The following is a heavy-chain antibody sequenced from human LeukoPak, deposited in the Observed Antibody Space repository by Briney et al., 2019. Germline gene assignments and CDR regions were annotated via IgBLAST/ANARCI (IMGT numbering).Heavy chain of an antibody. CDR2: IQPGESDV. J-gene: IGHJ5*02. CDR3: AKGLRWAPGGWFGA. Sequence: GESLKISCQGSGYPFSNYWIGWVRQTPGKGMEWMGTIQPGESDVRYNTAFQGQVTISADESISTVYLQWSNLKASDSAIYYCAKGLRWAPGGWFGAWGPGTLVTVSS. V-gene: IGHV5-51*01. D-gene: IGHD1-26*01. CDR1: GYPFSNYW.